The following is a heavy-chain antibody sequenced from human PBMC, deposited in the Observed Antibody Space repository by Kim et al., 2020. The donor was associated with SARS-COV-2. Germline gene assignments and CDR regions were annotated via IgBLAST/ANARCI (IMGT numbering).Heavy chain of an antibody. D-gene: IGHD6-13*01. Sequence: AAPAKGRFTNSRDNSKNTLYLKMNSLRDEDTAVYYCARGLAAAGFDAFDIWGQGTMVTVSS. CDR3: ARGLAAAGFDAFDI. J-gene: IGHJ3*02. V-gene: IGHV3-30*01.